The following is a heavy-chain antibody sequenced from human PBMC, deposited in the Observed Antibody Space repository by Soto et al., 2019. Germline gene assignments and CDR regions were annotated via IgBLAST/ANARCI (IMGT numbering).Heavy chain of an antibody. Sequence: QVQLLQSGAEVKKPGASVTVSCKISGYTFTTYGITWVRQAPGQGLEWMGWISTYNGDTNYAQRLQGRVTMTTDTSTATAYMEVRSLRSDDTAVYYCARDVGNGSGYGYGYWGQGTLVTVSS. CDR1: GYTFTTYG. CDR3: ARDVGNGSGYGYGY. CDR2: ISTYNGDT. V-gene: IGHV1-18*01. J-gene: IGHJ4*02. D-gene: IGHD5-18*01.